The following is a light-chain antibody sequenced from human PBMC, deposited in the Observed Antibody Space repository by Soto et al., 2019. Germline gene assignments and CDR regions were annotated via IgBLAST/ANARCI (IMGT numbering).Light chain of an antibody. J-gene: IGKJ2*01. V-gene: IGKV4-1*01. CDR1: QSVLFSTNNKNY. CDR3: QHYYSYPYT. CDR2: WAS. Sequence: DIVMTQSPDSLAVSLGERATINCKSSQSVLFSTNNKNYLAWYQQKPGQRPKLLIHWASTRESGVPDRFSGSGSGTDFTLTISSLQAEDVAVYYCQHYYSYPYTFGQGTKLEIK.